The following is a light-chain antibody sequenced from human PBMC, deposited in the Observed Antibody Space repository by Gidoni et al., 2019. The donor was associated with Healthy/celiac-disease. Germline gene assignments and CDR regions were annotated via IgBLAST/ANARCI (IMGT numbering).Light chain of an antibody. J-gene: IGKJ1*01. Sequence: DIQMTQSPSTLSASVGDRVTITCRASQSISSWLAWYQQKPGKAPKLLIYKASSLESGVPSRFSGSGSGTEFTLTISSLKPEDFGTYYCQQYNSYPWTSGQXTKVEIK. CDR1: QSISSW. CDR3: QQYNSYPWT. V-gene: IGKV1-5*03. CDR2: KAS.